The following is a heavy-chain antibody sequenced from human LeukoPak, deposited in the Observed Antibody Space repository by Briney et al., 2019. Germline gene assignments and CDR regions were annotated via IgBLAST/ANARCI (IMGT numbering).Heavy chain of an antibody. CDR3: AKGDNWFNFFDY. J-gene: IGHJ4*02. D-gene: IGHD1-1*01. V-gene: IGHV3-23*01. CDR1: GFIISSYA. CDR2: ISGSGGST. Sequence: PGGSLRLSCAASGFIISSYAMSWVRQAPGKGLEWVSGISGSGGSTNYADSVKGRFTLSRDKSKNTLYLQMNSPRAEDTAVYYCAKGDNWFNFFDYWGQGTLVTVSS.